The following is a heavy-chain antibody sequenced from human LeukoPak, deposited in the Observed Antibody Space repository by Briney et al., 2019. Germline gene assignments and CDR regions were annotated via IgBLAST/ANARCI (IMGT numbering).Heavy chain of an antibody. J-gene: IGHJ4*02. CDR3: ARELDGSSWQGAFDY. CDR1: GFTFSSYA. Sequence: RPGGSLRLSCAASGFTFSSYAMSWVRQAPGKGLEWVSAISGSGGSTYYADSVKGRFTISRGNAKNSLYLQMNSLRAEDTALYYCARELDGSSWQGAFDYWGQGTLVTVSS. D-gene: IGHD6-13*01. V-gene: IGHV3-23*01. CDR2: ISGSGGST.